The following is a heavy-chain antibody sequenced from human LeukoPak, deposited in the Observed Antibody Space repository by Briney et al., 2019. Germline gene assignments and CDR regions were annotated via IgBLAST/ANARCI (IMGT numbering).Heavy chain of an antibody. Sequence: GESLKISCKGSGYSFTTYWIGWVRQMPGKGLEWMGIIYPGDSDTRYSPSFQGQVTISVDKSINIAYLQWSSLKASDTAMYYCARQRSSAWHSDYWGQGTLVTVSS. CDR1: GYSFTTYW. CDR2: IYPGDSDT. J-gene: IGHJ4*02. CDR3: ARQRSSAWHSDY. D-gene: IGHD6-19*01. V-gene: IGHV5-51*01.